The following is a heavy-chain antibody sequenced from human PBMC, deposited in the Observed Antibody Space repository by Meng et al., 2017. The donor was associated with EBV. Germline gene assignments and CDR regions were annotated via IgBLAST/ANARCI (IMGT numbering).Heavy chain of an antibody. CDR1: GFTFSSYA. CDR2: ISGSGGST. Sequence: VEWLGAGGGLVQPGGSLRLSLAASGFTFSSYAMSWVRQAPGKGLEWVSAISGSGGSTYYADSVKGRFTISRDNSKNTLYLQMNSLRAEDTAVYYCAKVNQLLGGNDYWGQGTLVTVSS. D-gene: IGHD1-26*01. V-gene: IGHV3-23*01. CDR3: AKVNQLLGGNDY. J-gene: IGHJ4*02.